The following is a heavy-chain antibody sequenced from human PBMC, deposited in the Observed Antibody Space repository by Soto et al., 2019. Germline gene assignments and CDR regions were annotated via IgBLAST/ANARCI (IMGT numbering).Heavy chain of an antibody. V-gene: IGHV3-23*01. CDR2: ISGSGGST. Sequence: EVQLLESGGGLVQPGGSLRVSCAASGFTFSSYTMSWVRQAPGKGLEWVSGISGSGGSTYYADSVKGRFTISRDNSKNTLYLQMNSLRAEDTAVYYCAKDQDPTVTTNFDYWGQGILVTVSS. CDR3: AKDQDPTVTTNFDY. CDR1: GFTFSSYT. D-gene: IGHD4-17*01. J-gene: IGHJ4*02.